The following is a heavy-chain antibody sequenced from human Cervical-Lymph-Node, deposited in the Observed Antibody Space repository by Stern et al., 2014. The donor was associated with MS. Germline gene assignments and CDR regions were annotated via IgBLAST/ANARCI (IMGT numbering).Heavy chain of an antibody. V-gene: IGHV3-23*04. CDR1: GFTFSSYA. CDR2: ISGSAGST. CDR3: ANNIVATQDFDY. D-gene: IGHD5-12*01. J-gene: IGHJ4*02. Sequence: EVQLVESGGGLVQPGGSLRLSCAASGFTFSSYAMSWVRQAPGKGLEWVSAISGSAGSTYYADSVKGRFTISRDNSKNTLYLQMNSLRAEDTAVYYCANNIVATQDFDYWGQGTLVTVSS.